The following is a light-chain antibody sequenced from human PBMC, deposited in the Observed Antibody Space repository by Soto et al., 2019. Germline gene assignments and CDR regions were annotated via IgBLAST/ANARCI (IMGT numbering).Light chain of an antibody. J-gene: IGLJ3*02. CDR2: EVK. V-gene: IGLV2-14*01. CDR3: NSYTSSNTWV. Sequence: QSVLTQPASVSGSPGQSITISCTGTSSDVGGYNYVSWHQQHPGKAPKVMIYEVKYRPSGVSDRFSGSKSGNTASLTSSGLQPEDEADYYCNSYTSSNTWVFGGGTQLTVL. CDR1: SSDVGGYNY.